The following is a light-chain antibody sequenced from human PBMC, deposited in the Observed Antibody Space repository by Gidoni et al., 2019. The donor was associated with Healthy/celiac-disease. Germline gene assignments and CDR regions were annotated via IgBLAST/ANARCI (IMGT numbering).Light chain of an antibody. CDR2: DAS. V-gene: IGKV1-33*01. J-gene: IGKJ4*01. CDR1: QDISNY. CDR3: QQYDNLPLT. Sequence: DIQMTQSPSSLSASVGDRVTITCQASQDISNYLNWYQQKPGKAPKLLIYDASNLETGVPSRFSGSRSGTDFTFTISSLQPEDIATYYCQQYDNLPLTFXGXTKVXIK.